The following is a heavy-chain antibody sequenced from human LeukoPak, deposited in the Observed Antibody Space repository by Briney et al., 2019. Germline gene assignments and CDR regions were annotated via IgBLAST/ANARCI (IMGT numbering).Heavy chain of an antibody. V-gene: IGHV3-33*06. J-gene: IGHJ3*02. CDR1: GFTFSSYG. CDR3: AKDRAAYYYDSSGYYHAFDI. D-gene: IGHD3-22*01. CDR2: IWYDGSNK. Sequence: PGGSLRLSCAASGFTFSSYGMHWVRQAPGKGLEWVAVIWYDGSNKYYADSVKGRFTISRDNSKNTLYLQMNSLRAEDTAVYYCAKDRAAYYYDSSGYYHAFDIWGQGTMVTVSS.